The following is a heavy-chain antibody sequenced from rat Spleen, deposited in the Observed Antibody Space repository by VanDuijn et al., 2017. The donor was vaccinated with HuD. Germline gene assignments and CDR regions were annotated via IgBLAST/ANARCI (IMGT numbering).Heavy chain of an antibody. Sequence: EVQLVESDGGIVQPGRSLKLSCAASGFTFSDYFMAWVRQAPTKGLEWVATTSYDGRRTYYRDSVKGRFTISRDNVKSILYLQMDSLTSEDTATYYCASRTGNWFAYWGQGTLVTVSS. CDR2: TSYDGRRT. CDR1: GFTFSDYF. D-gene: IGHD5-1*01. V-gene: IGHV5-29*01. CDR3: ASRTGNWFAY. J-gene: IGHJ3*01.